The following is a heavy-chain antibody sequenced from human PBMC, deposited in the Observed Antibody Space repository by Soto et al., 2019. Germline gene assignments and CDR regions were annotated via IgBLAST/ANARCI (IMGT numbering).Heavy chain of an antibody. Sequence: QVVESGGGLVKPGGSLRLSCAASGFIFGDSCMSWIRQAPGKGLEWVAYISSTSSYTDYADSVKGRFTISRDNAKNSLYLQMNSLRAEDTAVYYCAREPNSSGYGWFDPWGQGTLVTVSS. CDR1: GFIFGDSC. D-gene: IGHD3-22*01. CDR2: ISSTSSYT. CDR3: AREPNSSGYGWFDP. V-gene: IGHV3-11*05. J-gene: IGHJ5*02.